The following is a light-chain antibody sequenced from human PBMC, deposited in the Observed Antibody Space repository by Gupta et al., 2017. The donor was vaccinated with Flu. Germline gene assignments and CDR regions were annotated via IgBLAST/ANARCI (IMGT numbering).Light chain of an antibody. CDR3: QHRSCWPLT. CDR1: QSVKSF. CDR2: DAS. V-gene: IGKV3-11*01. J-gene: IGKJ5*01. Sequence: EIVLTQSPATLSLSPVERATLSCRASQSVKSFLVWYQHKPGQAPRLLIYDASNRATGIPARFSGSGSGTEFTLTISSLEHEDFAVYYCQHRSCWPLTFGQGTQLEIK.